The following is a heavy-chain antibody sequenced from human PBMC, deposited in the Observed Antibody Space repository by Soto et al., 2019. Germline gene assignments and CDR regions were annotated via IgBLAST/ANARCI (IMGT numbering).Heavy chain of an antibody. D-gene: IGHD1-26*01. CDR3: ARQTYSGSYEYYFAY. CDR1: GGSISSSSYY. V-gene: IGHV4-39*01. J-gene: IGHJ4*02. CDR2: IYYSGST. Sequence: SETLSLTCTVSGGSISSSSYYWGWIRQPPGKGLEWIGSIYYSGSTHYNPSLKSRVTISVDTSKNQFSLKLSSVTAADTAVYYCARQTYSGSYEYYFAYWGQGTLAIVS.